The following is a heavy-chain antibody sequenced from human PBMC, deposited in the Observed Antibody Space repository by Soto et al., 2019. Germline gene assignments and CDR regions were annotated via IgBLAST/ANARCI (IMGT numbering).Heavy chain of an antibody. CDR2: ITDSGSGT. Sequence: EVHLLESGGGLVQPGESLRLSCGASGFTFSSCVMSWVRQAPGKGLEWVACITDSGSGTYYAHSVKGRFTISRDNSKNTMYMQMNNLRAEDTGVYYCAKGLLNGRWYAADWGQGTLVTVSS. J-gene: IGHJ4*02. CDR1: GFTFSSCV. CDR3: AKGLLNGRWYAAD. D-gene: IGHD6-13*01. V-gene: IGHV3-23*01.